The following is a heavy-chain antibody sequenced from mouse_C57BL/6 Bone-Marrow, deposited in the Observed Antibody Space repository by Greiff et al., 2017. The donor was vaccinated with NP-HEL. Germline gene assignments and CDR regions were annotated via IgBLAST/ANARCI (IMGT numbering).Heavy chain of an antibody. D-gene: IGHD1-1*01. Sequence: VQLQESGAELAKPGASVKLSCKASGYTFTSYWMHWVKQRPGQGLEWIGYINPSSGYPKYNQKIKDKATLTAENSASTAYMQLVSLTYEDSAVYYCARSEDRDYYGSSYDWYFEVWGTGTTVTVSS. J-gene: IGHJ1*03. V-gene: IGHV1-7*01. CDR2: INPSSGYP. CDR3: ARSEDRDYYGSSYDWYFEV. CDR1: GYTFTSYW.